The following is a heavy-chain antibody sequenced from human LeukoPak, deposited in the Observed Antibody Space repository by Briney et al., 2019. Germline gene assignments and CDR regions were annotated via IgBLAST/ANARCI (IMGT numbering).Heavy chain of an antibody. CDR3: ARESSSANYFDY. CDR2: INPNSGGT. Sequence: ASVKVSCKASGYTFTSYYMHWVRQAPGQGLEWMGWINPNSGGTNYAQKFQDRVTMTRDTSISTAYMELSRLRSDDTAVYYCARESSSANYFDYWGQGTLVTVSS. CDR1: GYTFTSYY. V-gene: IGHV1-2*02. D-gene: IGHD6-6*01. J-gene: IGHJ4*02.